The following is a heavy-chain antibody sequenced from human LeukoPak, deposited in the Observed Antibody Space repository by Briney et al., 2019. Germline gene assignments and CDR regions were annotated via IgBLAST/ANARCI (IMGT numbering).Heavy chain of an antibody. V-gene: IGHV3-21*01. CDR3: ARGSTVVRGVSPAGDY. Sequence: GGSLRLYCAASGFTFSSYTMNWVGQAPGKGLEWVSSISRSSSYIYYADSMKGRLTISRDNAKNSLDLQMHSLRAEDTAVYYCARGSTVVRGVSPAGDYWGQGTLVTVSS. D-gene: IGHD3-10*01. CDR1: GFTFSSYT. CDR2: ISRSSSYI. J-gene: IGHJ4*02.